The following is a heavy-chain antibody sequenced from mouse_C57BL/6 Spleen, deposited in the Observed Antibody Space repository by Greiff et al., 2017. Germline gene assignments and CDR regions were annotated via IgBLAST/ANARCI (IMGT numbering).Heavy chain of an antibody. V-gene: IGHV5-6*02. Sequence: DVKLKESGGDLVKPGGSLKLSCAASGFTFSSYGMSWVRQTPDKRLEWVATISSGGSYTYYPDSVKGRFTISRDNAKNTLYLQMSSLKSEDTAMYYCAKFPSIKTVVEGYYFDYWGQGTTLTVSS. J-gene: IGHJ2*01. D-gene: IGHD1-1*01. CDR2: ISSGGSYT. CDR3: AKFPSIKTVVEGYYFDY. CDR1: GFTFSSYG.